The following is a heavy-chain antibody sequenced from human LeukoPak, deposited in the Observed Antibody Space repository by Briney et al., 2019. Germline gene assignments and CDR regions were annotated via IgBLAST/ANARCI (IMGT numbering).Heavy chain of an antibody. CDR1: GGSISSGGYS. J-gene: IGHJ4*02. D-gene: IGHD2-2*01. CDR3: ARARPDIVVVPAAIRLGKYFDY. Sequence: PSQTLSLTCAVSGGSISSGGYSWSWIRQPPGKGLEWIGYIYHSGSTYYNPSLKSRVTISVDRSKNQFSLKLSSVTAADTAVYYCARARPDIVVVPAAIRLGKYFDYWGQGTLVTVSS. CDR2: IYHSGST. V-gene: IGHV4-30-2*01.